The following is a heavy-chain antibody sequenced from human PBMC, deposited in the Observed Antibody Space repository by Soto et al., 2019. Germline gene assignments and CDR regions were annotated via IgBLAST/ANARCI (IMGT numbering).Heavy chain of an antibody. D-gene: IGHD6-13*01. CDR2: INAGTGNT. V-gene: IGHV1-3*01. CDR3: ARGSSTWEADFDY. CDR1: GYTFTTSA. Sequence: ASVKVSCKASGYTFTTSAIHWVRQAPGQRLEWMGWINAGTGNTKYSQKFQGRVTITRDTSASTAYMELSSLRSEDTAVYYCARGSSTWEADFDYWGQGTLVTVPQ. J-gene: IGHJ4*02.